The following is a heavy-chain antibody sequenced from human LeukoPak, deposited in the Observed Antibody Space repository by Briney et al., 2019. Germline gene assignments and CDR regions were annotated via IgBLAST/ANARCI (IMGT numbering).Heavy chain of an antibody. Sequence: GGSLRLSCAASGFTFSSYAMSWVRQAPGKGLEWVSAISGSGGSTYYADSVKGRFTISRDNSKNTLYLQMNSLKAEDTAVYYCAKYSGSYLYYFDYWGQGTLVTVSS. CDR1: GFTFSSYA. D-gene: IGHD1-26*01. V-gene: IGHV3-23*01. J-gene: IGHJ4*02. CDR3: AKYSGSYLYYFDY. CDR2: ISGSGGST.